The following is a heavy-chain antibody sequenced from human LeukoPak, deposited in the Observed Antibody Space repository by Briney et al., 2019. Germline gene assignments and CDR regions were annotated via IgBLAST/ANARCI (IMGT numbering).Heavy chain of an antibody. CDR2: IRSKAYGGTT. J-gene: IGHJ5*02. D-gene: IGHD3-22*01. V-gene: IGHV3-49*04. CDR1: GFTFGDYA. CDR3: TRARAEISYYYDSSGYYPNWFDP. Sequence: GGSLRLSCTASGFTFGDYAMSWVRQAPGKGLEWVGFIRSKAYGGTTEYAASVKGRSTISRDDSKSIAYLQMNSLKTEDTAVYYCTRARAEISYYYDSSGYYPNWFDPWGQGTLVTVSS.